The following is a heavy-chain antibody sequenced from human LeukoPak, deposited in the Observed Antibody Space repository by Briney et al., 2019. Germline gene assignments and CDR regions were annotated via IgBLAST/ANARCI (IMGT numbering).Heavy chain of an antibody. CDR2: IYHSGST. D-gene: IGHD3-10*01. Sequence: SETLSLTCAVSDYSITSDYYWGWIRQPPGKGLEWIGSIYHSGSTYYNPSLKSRVTISVDTSKNQFSLKLTSVTAADTAVYYCARECSTSGTNWFDPWGQGTLVTVSS. J-gene: IGHJ5*02. CDR3: ARECSTSGTNWFDP. CDR1: DYSITSDYY. V-gene: IGHV4-38-2*02.